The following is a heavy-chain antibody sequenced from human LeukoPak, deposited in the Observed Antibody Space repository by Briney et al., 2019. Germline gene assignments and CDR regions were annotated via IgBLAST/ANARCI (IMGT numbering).Heavy chain of an antibody. V-gene: IGHV1-18*01. D-gene: IGHD6-19*01. J-gene: IGHJ4*02. CDR2: ISGYNGNT. CDR3: ARDLKRGYSSGRYSWGTGSSNDY. CDR1: GYTFTSYG. Sequence: ASVKVSCKASGYTFTSYGISWVRQTPGQGLEWMGWISGYNGNTNYAQQKLQGRVTMTTDTSTSTAYMELRSLRSDDTAVYYCARDLKRGYSSGRYSWGTGSSNDYWGQGTLVTVSS.